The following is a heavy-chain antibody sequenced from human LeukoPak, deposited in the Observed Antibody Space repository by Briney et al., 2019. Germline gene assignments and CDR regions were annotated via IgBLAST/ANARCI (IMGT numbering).Heavy chain of an antibody. V-gene: IGHV1-2*06. Sequence: ASVKVSCKASGYTFTGYYMHWVRQAPGKGLEWMGRINPNSGGTNYAQNFQGRVTKTRETSISTAYMELSRLRSDDTALYYCARERTPYYYDSSGYYYRGWIDPWGQGTLVTVSS. CDR2: INPNSGGT. CDR3: ARERTPYYYDSSGYYYRGWIDP. J-gene: IGHJ5*02. CDR1: GYTFTGYY. D-gene: IGHD3-22*01.